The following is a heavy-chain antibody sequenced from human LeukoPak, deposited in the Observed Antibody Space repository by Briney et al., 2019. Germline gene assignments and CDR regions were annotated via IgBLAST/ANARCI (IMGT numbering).Heavy chain of an antibody. Sequence: GGSLRLSCAASGFTFSSYGMHWVRQAPGKGLEWVAFTRYDGSNKYYADSVKGRFTISRDSSKNTLYLQMNSLRAEDTAVYYCATYRGMVVAAATDAFDIWGQGTMVTVSS. D-gene: IGHD2-15*01. CDR1: GFTFSSYG. V-gene: IGHV3-30*02. CDR3: ATYRGMVVAAATDAFDI. J-gene: IGHJ3*02. CDR2: TRYDGSNK.